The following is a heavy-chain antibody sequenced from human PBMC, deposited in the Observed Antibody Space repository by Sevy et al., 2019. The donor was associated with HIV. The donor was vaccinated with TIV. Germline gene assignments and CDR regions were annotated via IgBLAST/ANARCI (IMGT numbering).Heavy chain of an antibody. V-gene: IGHV3-23*01. Sequence: GGSLRLSCAASGFTLNNYAMNWVRQAPGKGLEWVSGISGSGGSTYYADSVKGRFTISRDNSKNTPYLQMNSLRAEDTAVYYCAKDSYFDNTLFDYWGQGTLVTVSS. CDR2: ISGSGGST. CDR3: AKDSYFDNTLFDY. D-gene: IGHD3-22*01. CDR1: GFTLNNYA. J-gene: IGHJ4*02.